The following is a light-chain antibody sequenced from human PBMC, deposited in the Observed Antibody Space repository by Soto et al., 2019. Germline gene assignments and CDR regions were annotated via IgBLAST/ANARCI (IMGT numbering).Light chain of an antibody. V-gene: IGKV3-11*01. CDR2: DAS. J-gene: IGKJ4*01. CDR3: QQRTTWPT. CDR1: QTIGNY. Sequence: IVLTQSPATLSLSPGERATLSCRASQTIGNYLAWYQQKPGQAPRLLIFDASNRATDIPDRFSGSGSGTDFSLIISSLEPEDFAVYYCQQRTTWPTFGGGTKVEIK.